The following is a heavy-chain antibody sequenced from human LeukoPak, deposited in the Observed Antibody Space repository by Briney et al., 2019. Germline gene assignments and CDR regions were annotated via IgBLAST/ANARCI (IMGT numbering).Heavy chain of an antibody. D-gene: IGHD6-13*01. CDR2: IYSGSTT. Sequence: GGSLRLSCAASGFSVSSNYMIWVRQAPGKGLEWVSLIYSGSTTSYADSVKGRFTISRDNSKNTLNLQISSLRAEDTAVYYCVAASPGRGPVFDSWGQGTLVTVSS. J-gene: IGHJ4*02. CDR1: GFSVSSNY. V-gene: IGHV3-53*01. CDR3: VAASPGRGPVFDS.